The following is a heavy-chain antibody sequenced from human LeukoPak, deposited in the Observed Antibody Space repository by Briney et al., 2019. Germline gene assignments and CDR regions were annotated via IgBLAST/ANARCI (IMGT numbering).Heavy chain of an antibody. V-gene: IGHV3-21*01. Sequence: PGGFLRLSCAASGFTFSSYSMNWVRQAPGKGLEWVSSISSSSSYIYYADSVKGRFTISRDNAKNSLYLQMNSLRAEDTAVYYCARVWVSIAAAGHLQYYYYGMDVWGQGTTVTVSS. CDR1: GFTFSSYS. J-gene: IGHJ6*02. D-gene: IGHD6-13*01. CDR3: ARVWVSIAAAGHLQYYYYGMDV. CDR2: ISSSSSYI.